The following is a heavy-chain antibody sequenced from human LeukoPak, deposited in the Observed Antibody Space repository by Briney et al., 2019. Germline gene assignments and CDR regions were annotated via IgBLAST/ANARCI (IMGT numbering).Heavy chain of an antibody. J-gene: IGHJ4*02. CDR1: GGSISSSSYY. D-gene: IGHD5-24*01. CDR2: MYYSGST. V-gene: IGHV4-39*07. CDR3: ARDGYNYYFDS. Sequence: SETQSLTCTVSGGSISSSSYYWGWIRQPPGKGLEWIGNMYYSGSTYYNPSLKSRVTISVDTSKNQFSLKLSSVTAADTAAYYCARDGYNYYFDSWGQGTLVTVSS.